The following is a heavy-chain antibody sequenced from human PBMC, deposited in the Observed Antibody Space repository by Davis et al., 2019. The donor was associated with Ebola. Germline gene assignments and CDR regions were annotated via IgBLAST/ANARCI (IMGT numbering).Heavy chain of an antibody. Sequence: GESLKISCSASGFTFTNYAIHWVRQAPGRGLDFVSGINDNGGTTHYADSVKGRFTISRDDSRSTVYLQMSSLTVEDTALYYCVKDRRGSYDFDIWGQGTMVTVSS. CDR3: VKDRRGSYDFDI. CDR2: INDNGGTT. J-gene: IGHJ3*02. V-gene: IGHV3-64D*06. CDR1: GFTFTNYA. D-gene: IGHD1-26*01.